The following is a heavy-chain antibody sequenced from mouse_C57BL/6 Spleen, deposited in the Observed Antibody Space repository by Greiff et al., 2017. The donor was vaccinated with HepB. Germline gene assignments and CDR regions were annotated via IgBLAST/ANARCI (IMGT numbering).Heavy chain of an antibody. V-gene: IGHV1-69*01. CDR1: GYTFTSYW. J-gene: IGHJ2*01. D-gene: IGHD4-1*01. CDR2: IDPSDSYT. Sequence: QVQLQQPGAELVMPGASVKLSCKASGYTFTSYWMHWVKQRPGQGLEWIGEIDPSDSYTNYNQKFKGKSTLTVDKSSSTAYMQLSSLTSEDSAVYYYARPPLGRGEFEYWGQGTTLTVAS. CDR3: ARPPLGRGEFEY.